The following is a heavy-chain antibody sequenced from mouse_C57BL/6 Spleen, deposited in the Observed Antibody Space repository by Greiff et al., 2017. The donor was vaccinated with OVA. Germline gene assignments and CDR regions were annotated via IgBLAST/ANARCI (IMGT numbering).Heavy chain of an antibody. CDR2: IRNKANGYTT. CDR3: ARDTAVMDY. CDR1: GFTFTDYY. V-gene: IGHV7-3*02. J-gene: IGHJ4*01. Sequence: EVHLVESGGGLVQPGGSLRLSCATSGFTFTDYYMSWVRQPPGKALEWLGFIRNKANGYTTEYSASVKGRFTISRDNSQSILYLQMNTLRAEDSATYYCARDTAVMDYWGQGTSVTVSS.